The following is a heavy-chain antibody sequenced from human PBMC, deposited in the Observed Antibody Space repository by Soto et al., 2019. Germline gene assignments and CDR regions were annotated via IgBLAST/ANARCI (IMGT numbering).Heavy chain of an antibody. V-gene: IGHV3-48*04. Sequence: GGSLRLSCAASGFTFSSYRMNWVRQAPGKGLEWVSYISSSSSTIYYADSVKGRFTISRANAKNSLYLQMNSLRAEDTAVYYCARESVNWGRGYDAFDIWGQGTMVTVSS. D-gene: IGHD7-27*01. J-gene: IGHJ3*02. CDR2: ISSSSSTI. CDR1: GFTFSSYR. CDR3: ARESVNWGRGYDAFDI.